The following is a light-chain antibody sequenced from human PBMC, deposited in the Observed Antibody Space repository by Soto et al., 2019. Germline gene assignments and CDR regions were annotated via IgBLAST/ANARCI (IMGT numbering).Light chain of an antibody. V-gene: IGKV1-33*01. Sequence: DIQMTQSPSSLSASVGDRVTITCQASNDITSYLNWYQHKPGKAPKLLIYDASILEAGVPSRFSGSGSGTHVTFTLSSLQPEDVATYYFQKCDSLPIFGPGTTVDFK. CDR1: NDITSY. CDR3: QKCDSLPI. J-gene: IGKJ3*01. CDR2: DAS.